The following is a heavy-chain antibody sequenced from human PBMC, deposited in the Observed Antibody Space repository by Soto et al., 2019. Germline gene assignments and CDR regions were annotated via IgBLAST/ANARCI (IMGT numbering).Heavy chain of an antibody. D-gene: IGHD4-4*01. Sequence: PSETLSLTCTVSGNSISGTSSFWAWIRQPPGKNLEWIGSVYYTGSIYYNSSLKSRVSISIDTSKNQFSLSLNSVTAADTAVYYCTRLVRPTGLLDYWGQGALVTVSS. CDR3: TRLVRPTGLLDY. J-gene: IGHJ4*02. CDR2: VYYTGSI. CDR1: GNSISGTSSF. V-gene: IGHV4-39*01.